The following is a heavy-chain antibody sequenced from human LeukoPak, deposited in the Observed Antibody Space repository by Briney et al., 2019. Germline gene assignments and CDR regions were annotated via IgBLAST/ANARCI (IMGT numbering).Heavy chain of an antibody. D-gene: IGHD3-10*01. CDR3: AKDWGSAIGY. CDR1: GFSFSDYP. Sequence: GSLRLSCAASGFSFSDYPMNWVRQAPGKGLEWVSYIGRGGTPIYYADSVRGRFAISRDNSKNTLYLQMNSLRAEDTAVYYCAKDWGSAIGYWGQGTLVTVSS. J-gene: IGHJ4*02. V-gene: IGHV3-48*01. CDR2: IGRGGTPI.